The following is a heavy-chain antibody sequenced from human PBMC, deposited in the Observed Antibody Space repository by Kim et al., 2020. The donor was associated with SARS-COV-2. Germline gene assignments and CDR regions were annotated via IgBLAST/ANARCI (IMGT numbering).Heavy chain of an antibody. CDR3: ARGALTGYYRRAHYMDV. CDR1: GGSFSGYY. J-gene: IGHJ6*03. D-gene: IGHD3-9*01. CDR2: INHSGST. Sequence: SETLSLTCAVYGGSFSGYYWSWIRQPPGKGLEWIGEINHSGSTNYNPSLKSRVTISVDTSKNQFSLKLSSVTAADTAVYYCARGALTGYYRRAHYMDVWGKGTTVTVSS. V-gene: IGHV4-34*01.